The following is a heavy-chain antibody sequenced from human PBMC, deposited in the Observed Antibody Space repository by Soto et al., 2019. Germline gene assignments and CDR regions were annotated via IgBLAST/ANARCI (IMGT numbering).Heavy chain of an antibody. J-gene: IGHJ4*02. CDR3: ARAPGGVTNDPEFDY. CDR1: GYTFTSYG. CDR2: ISAYNGNT. D-gene: IGHD2-8*02. V-gene: IGHV1-18*01. Sequence: ASVKVSCKASGYTFTSYGISWVRQAPGQGLEWMGWISAYNGNTNYAQKLQGRVTMTTDTSTSTAYMELRSLRSDDTAVYYCARAPGGVTNDPEFDYWGQGTLVTVSS.